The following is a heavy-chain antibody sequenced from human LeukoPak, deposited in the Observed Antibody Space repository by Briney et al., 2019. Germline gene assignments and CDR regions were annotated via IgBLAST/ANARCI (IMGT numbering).Heavy chain of an antibody. CDR3: ARGYYGSGSHCCHMDV. CDR2: INHSGST. J-gene: IGHJ6*03. V-gene: IGHV4-34*01. D-gene: IGHD3-10*01. CDR1: VGSFSGYY. Sequence: SETLSLTSAVYVGSFSGYYWSWIRQPPGKGLEWIGEINHSGSTNYNSSLKSRVTISVDTSKNQFSLKLSSVTAADTAVYYCARGYYGSGSHCCHMDVWGKGTTITVS.